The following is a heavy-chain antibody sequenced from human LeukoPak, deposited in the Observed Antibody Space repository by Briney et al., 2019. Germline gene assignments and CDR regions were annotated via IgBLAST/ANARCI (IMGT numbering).Heavy chain of an antibody. D-gene: IGHD6-13*01. Sequence: PGGSPRLSCAASGFTFSSYSMNWVRQAPGKGLEWVSSISSSSSYIYYADSVKGRFTISRDNAKNSLYLQMNSLRAEDTAVYYCARPRGRQLVRGWFDPWGQGTLVTVSS. CDR1: GFTFSSYS. V-gene: IGHV3-21*01. J-gene: IGHJ5*02. CDR2: ISSSSSYI. CDR3: ARPRGRQLVRGWFDP.